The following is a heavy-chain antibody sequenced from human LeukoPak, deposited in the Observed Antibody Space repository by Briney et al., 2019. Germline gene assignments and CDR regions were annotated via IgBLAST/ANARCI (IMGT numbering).Heavy chain of an antibody. Sequence: SQTLSLTCAVSGGSISSGGYSWSWIRQPPGKGLEWIGYIYHSGSTYYNPSLKSRVTISVDRSKNQFSLKLSSVAAADTAVYYCARSRGFGVVIRLDPWGQGTLVTVSS. CDR3: ARSRGFGVVIRLDP. CDR2: IYHSGST. CDR1: GGSISSGGYS. D-gene: IGHD3-3*01. J-gene: IGHJ5*02. V-gene: IGHV4-30-2*01.